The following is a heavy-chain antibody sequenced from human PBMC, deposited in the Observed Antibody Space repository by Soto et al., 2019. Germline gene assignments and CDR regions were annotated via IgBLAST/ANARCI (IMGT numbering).Heavy chain of an antibody. CDR2: IWYDGSNK. CDR1: GFTFSSYG. CDR3: ARDRGIAVAGTRDVYYYGMDV. D-gene: IGHD6-19*01. V-gene: IGHV3-33*01. Sequence: SLRLSCAASGFTFSSYGMHWVRQAPGKGLEWVAVIWYDGSNKYYADSVKGRFTISRDNSKNTLYLQMNSLRAEDTAVYYCARDRGIAVAGTRDVYYYGMDVWGQGTTVTVSS. J-gene: IGHJ6*02.